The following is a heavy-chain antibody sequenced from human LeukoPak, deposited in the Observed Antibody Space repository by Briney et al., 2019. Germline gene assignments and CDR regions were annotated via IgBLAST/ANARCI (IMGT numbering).Heavy chain of an antibody. CDR3: ARDLSSGWYVFDY. V-gene: IGHV3-30*04. Sequence: PGRSLSLSCAASGFTFSSYAMHWVRQAPGKGLEWVAVISYDGSNKYYADSVKGRFTISRDNSKNTLYLQMNSLRAEDTAVYYCARDLSSGWYVFDYWGQGTLVTVSS. CDR2: ISYDGSNK. D-gene: IGHD6-19*01. CDR1: GFTFSSYA. J-gene: IGHJ4*02.